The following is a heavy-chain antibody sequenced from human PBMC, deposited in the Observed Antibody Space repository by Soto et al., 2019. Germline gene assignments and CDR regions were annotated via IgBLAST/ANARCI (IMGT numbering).Heavy chain of an antibody. CDR1: SAALSSGVYF. CDR3: TREQPDDNYFDP. V-gene: IGHV4-61*08. Sequence: SETLSLTCTVSSAALSSGVYFYTWVRQPPGKGLEWLGYIYYSGVTNYNPSLKSRVTISLDKSKSQFSLRLISVTAADTAVYYCTREQPDDNYFDPWGQGTLVTVS. CDR2: IYYSGVT. J-gene: IGHJ5*02. D-gene: IGHD6-13*01.